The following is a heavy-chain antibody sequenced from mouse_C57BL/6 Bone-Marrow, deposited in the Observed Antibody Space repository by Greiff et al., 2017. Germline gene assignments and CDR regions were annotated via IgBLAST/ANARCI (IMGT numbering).Heavy chain of an antibody. CDR1: GYTFTSYW. CDR3: ARRSELVYFDV. CDR2: IDPSDSYT. J-gene: IGHJ1*03. D-gene: IGHD2-2*01. V-gene: IGHV1-59*01. Sequence: QVQLQQPGAELVRPGTSVKLSCKASGYTFTSYWMHWVKQRPGQGLEWIGVIDPSDSYTNYNQKFQGKATLTVDTSSSTAYLQLSSLTSADSAVYYCARRSELVYFDVWGTGTTVTVSS.